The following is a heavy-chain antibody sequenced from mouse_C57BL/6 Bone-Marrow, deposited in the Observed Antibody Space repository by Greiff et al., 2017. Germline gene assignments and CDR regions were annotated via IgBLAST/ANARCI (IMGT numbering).Heavy chain of an antibody. CDR2: IYPGSGST. J-gene: IGHJ1*03. V-gene: IGHV1-55*01. Sequence: QVQLQQPGAELVKPGASVKLSCKASGYTFTSYWITWVKQRPGQGLEWIGDIYPGSGSTNYNEKFKSKATLTVDPSSSTAYMQLSSLTSEDAAVYYCARPYYSNYWYFDVWGTGTTVTVSS. CDR1: GYTFTSYW. CDR3: ARPYYSNYWYFDV. D-gene: IGHD2-5*01.